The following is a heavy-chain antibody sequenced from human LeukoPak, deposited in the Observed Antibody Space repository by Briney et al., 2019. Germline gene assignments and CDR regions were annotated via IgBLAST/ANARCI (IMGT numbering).Heavy chain of an antibody. Sequence: ASVTVSCKASGYTFTSYGISWVRQAPGQGLEWMGWISAYNGNTNYAQKLQGRVTMTTDTSTSTAYMELRSLRSDDTAVYYCARGCGGSCYSSGYYGMDVWGQGTTVTVSS. V-gene: IGHV1-18*01. CDR2: ISAYNGNT. J-gene: IGHJ6*02. D-gene: IGHD2-15*01. CDR3: ARGCGGSCYSSGYYGMDV. CDR1: GYTFTSYG.